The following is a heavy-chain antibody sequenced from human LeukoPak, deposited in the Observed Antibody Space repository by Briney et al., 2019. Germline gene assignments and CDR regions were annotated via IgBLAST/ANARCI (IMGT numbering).Heavy chain of an antibody. D-gene: IGHD5-24*01. J-gene: IGHJ5*02. CDR3: ARVDGYAEHDP. CDR2: INHSGST. Sequence: SETLSLTCAVYGGSFSSYYWRWIRQPPGKGLEWMGEINHSGSTNYNPSLKSRVTVSVDTSKNQFSLKLSSVAAADPSVYYCARVDGYAEHDPWGQGTLVTFSS. V-gene: IGHV4-34*01. CDR1: GGSFSSYY.